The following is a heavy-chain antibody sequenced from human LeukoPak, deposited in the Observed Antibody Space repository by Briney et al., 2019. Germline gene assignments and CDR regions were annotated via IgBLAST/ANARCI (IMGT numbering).Heavy chain of an antibody. V-gene: IGHV1-18*01. CDR3: ARTLGGMTVERATGLDL. CDR2: ISAYEGNT. J-gene: IGHJ2*01. D-gene: IGHD5-24*01. CDR1: GYTFSTHG. Sequence: GASVKVSCKSSGYTFSTHGVTWVRQAPGQGLEWMGWISAYEGNTNYAQKVQDRVTMATHTSTSTAYMELRSLTSDDTAVYYCARTLGGMTVERATGLDLWGRGTLVTVSS.